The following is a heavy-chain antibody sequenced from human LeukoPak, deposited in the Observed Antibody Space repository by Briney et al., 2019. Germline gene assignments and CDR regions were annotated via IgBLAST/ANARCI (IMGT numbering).Heavy chain of an antibody. D-gene: IGHD6-19*01. CDR1: GFTFSSYA. CDR3: AKDRGSGWYGDYYYGLDV. V-gene: IGHV3-23*01. Sequence: PGGSLRLSCAASGFTFSSYAMSWVRQAPGKGLEWVSVIRGSGVSTYSADSVKGRSTISRDNSKNTLYLQMNSLRAEDTAVYYCAKDRGSGWYGDYYYGLDVWGQGTTVTVSS. J-gene: IGHJ6*02. CDR2: IRGSGVST.